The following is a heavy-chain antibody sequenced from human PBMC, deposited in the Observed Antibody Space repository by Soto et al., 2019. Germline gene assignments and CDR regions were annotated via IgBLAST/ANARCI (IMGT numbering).Heavy chain of an antibody. CDR3: AKTLAGIYSY. CDR2: ISPLFDTA. V-gene: IGHV1-69*06. J-gene: IGHJ4*02. Sequence: PGQGLEWMGRISPLFDTADYAQKFQGRLTITADKSNVTAYMELTGLTSDDTAVYYGAKTLAGIYSYWGQGTQVTVSS. D-gene: IGHD3-10*01.